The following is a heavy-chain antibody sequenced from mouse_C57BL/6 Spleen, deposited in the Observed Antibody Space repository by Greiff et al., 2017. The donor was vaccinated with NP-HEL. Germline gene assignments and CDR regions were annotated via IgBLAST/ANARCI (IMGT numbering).Heavy chain of an antibody. CDR3: ARRGVLLRGGFAY. CDR1: GYTFTSYW. J-gene: IGHJ3*01. V-gene: IGHV1-72*01. D-gene: IGHD1-1*01. Sequence: MQLQQSGAELVKPGASVKLSCKASGYTFTSYWMHWVKQRPGRGLEWIGRIDPNSGGTKYNEKFKSKATLTVDKPSSTAYMQLSSLTSEDSAVYECARRGVLLRGGFAYWGQGTLVTVSA. CDR2: IDPNSGGT.